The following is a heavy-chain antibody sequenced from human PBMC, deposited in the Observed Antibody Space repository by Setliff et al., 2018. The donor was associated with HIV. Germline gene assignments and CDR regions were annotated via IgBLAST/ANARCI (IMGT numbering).Heavy chain of an antibody. CDR3: ADSPPAPYSYGYQNGM. CDR2: RWYDGSNK. V-gene: IGHV3-33*01. J-gene: IGHJ2*01. Sequence: GGSLRLSCAASGFSLSGYGMHWVRQAPGKGLEWLAVRWYDGSNKYYTDSVQGRITISRDNSENMWYLQMNSLRAEDTAVYYCADSPPAPYSYGYQNGMWGRGTLVTVSS. CDR1: GFSLSGYG. D-gene: IGHD5-18*01.